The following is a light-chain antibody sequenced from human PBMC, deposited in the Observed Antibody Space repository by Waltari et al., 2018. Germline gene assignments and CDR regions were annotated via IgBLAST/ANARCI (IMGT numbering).Light chain of an antibody. J-gene: IGKJ1*01. Sequence: DIQMTQSPSTLSASVGDRVTITCRASQRITTWLAWYQQKPGRAPNLLIYKASTLQSGVPSRFSASGSGTEFTLTISSLQPDDFATYYCQQSSSTPPWTFGQGTKVEIK. CDR3: QQSSSTPPWT. CDR1: QRITTW. CDR2: KAS. V-gene: IGKV1-5*03.